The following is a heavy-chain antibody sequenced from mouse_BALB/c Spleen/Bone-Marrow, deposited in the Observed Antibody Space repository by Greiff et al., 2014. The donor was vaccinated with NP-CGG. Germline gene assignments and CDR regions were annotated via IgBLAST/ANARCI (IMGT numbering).Heavy chain of an antibody. J-gene: IGHJ2*01. Sequence: QVQLQQSGAELVKPGASVKLSCKASGYTFTSYYMYWVKQRPGQGLEWIGEINPSNGGTNFNEKFKSKATLTVGKSSSTAYMQLSSLTSEDSAVYYCTRWYYGNYFDYWGQGTTLTVSS. CDR2: INPSNGGT. CDR1: GYTFTSYY. D-gene: IGHD2-1*01. CDR3: TRWYYGNYFDY. V-gene: IGHV1S81*02.